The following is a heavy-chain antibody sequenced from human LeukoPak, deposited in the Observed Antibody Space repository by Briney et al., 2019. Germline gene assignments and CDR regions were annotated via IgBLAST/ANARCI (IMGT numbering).Heavy chain of an antibody. CDR1: GYTFTGYD. Sequence: ASVKVSCKASGYTFTGYDINWVRQAPGQGLEWMGWISAYNGNTNYAQKLQGRVTMTTDTSTSTAYMELRSLRSDDTAVYYCAREGGWWELLNYYYYMDVWGKGTTVTVSS. J-gene: IGHJ6*03. CDR3: AREGGWWELLNYYYYMDV. V-gene: IGHV1-18*01. CDR2: ISAYNGNT. D-gene: IGHD1-26*01.